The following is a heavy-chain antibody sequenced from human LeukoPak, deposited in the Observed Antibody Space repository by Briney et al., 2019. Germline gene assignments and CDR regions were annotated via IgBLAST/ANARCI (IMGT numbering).Heavy chain of an antibody. Sequence: GGSLRLSCAASGFTFSSYSMNWVRQAPGKGLEWVSSISSSSSYIYYADSVKGRFTISRDNAKNSLYLQMNSLRAEDTAVYYCARGWPIAAAGTSGGMDVWGQGTTVTVSS. CDR1: GFTFSSYS. V-gene: IGHV3-21*01. CDR2: ISSSSSYI. CDR3: ARGWPIAAAGTSGGMDV. D-gene: IGHD6-13*01. J-gene: IGHJ6*02.